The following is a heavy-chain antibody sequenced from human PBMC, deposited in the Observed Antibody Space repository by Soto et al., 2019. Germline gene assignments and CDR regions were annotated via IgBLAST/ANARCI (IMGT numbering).Heavy chain of an antibody. CDR1: GATFGNTA. CDR3: ARDGDPGYAFWSGPLGGGRFDP. J-gene: IGHJ5*02. V-gene: IGHV1-69*12. Sequence: QVQLVQSGAEVKKPGSSVNVSCKTSGATFGNTAVTWVRQAPGQGLEWMGGIVPMFGTANYAQKFQGRVTIPADESTNPASMELSSLRSDDTAVYYCARDGDPGYAFWSGPLGGGRFDPWGQGTLVTVSS. CDR2: IVPMFGTA. D-gene: IGHD3-3*01.